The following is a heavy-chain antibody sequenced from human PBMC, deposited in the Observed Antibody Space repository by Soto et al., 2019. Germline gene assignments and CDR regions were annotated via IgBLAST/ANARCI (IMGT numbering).Heavy chain of an antibody. CDR2: IYWNDDK. D-gene: IGHD6-19*01. CDR3: THRPSGWYLFDY. V-gene: IGHV2-5*01. Sequence: QITLKESGPTLVIPTQTLTLTCTFSGFSLSTSGLGVGWIRQPPGKALEWLALIYWNDDKRYRPSLKARLTITKDTYKNQVVLTMTNIDPVDTATYYCTHRPSGWYLFDYWGQGTLDTVTS. CDR1: GFSLSTSGLG. J-gene: IGHJ4*02.